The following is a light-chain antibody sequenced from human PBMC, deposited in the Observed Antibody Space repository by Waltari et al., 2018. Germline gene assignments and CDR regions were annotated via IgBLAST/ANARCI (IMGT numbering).Light chain of an antibody. CDR1: QSISRF. CDR3: QHSYRPPYI. CDR2: TAS. Sequence: FQMTQSPSSLSASVGERGHITCRAGQSISRFLNWYQQKPGEAPKLLIYTASSLQSGVPSRFSGSGSGTDFTLTISSLQPEDFATYYCQHSYRPPYIFGQGTKLEIK. V-gene: IGKV1-39*01. J-gene: IGKJ2*01.